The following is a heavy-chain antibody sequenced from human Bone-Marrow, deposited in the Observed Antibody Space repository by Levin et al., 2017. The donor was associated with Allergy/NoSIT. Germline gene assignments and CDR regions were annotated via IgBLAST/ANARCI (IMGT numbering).Heavy chain of an antibody. J-gene: IGHJ6*02. CDR1: GFTFSSYA. D-gene: IGHD2-2*03. Sequence: LSLTCAASGFTFSSYAMHWVRQAPGKGLEWVAVISYDGSNKYYADSVKGRFAISRDNSKNTLYLQMNSLRAEDTAVYYCARDCWVLYYFYGMDVWGQGTTVTVSS. CDR3: ARDCWVLYYFYGMDV. V-gene: IGHV3-30*09. CDR2: ISYDGSNK.